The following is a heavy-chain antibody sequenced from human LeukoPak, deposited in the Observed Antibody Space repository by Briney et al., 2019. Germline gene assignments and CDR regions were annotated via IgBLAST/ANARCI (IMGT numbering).Heavy chain of an antibody. CDR1: GGSVSSGSYY. D-gene: IGHD3-22*01. CDR3: TSSSITMIVVLDY. J-gene: IGHJ4*02. V-gene: IGHV3-53*01. CDR2: IYSGGST. Sequence: ETLSLTCTVSGGSVSSGSYYWSWVRQAPGKGLEWVSVIYSGGSTYYADSVKGRFTISRDNSKNTLYLQMNSLRAEDTAVYYCTSSSITMIVVLDYWGQGTLVTVSS.